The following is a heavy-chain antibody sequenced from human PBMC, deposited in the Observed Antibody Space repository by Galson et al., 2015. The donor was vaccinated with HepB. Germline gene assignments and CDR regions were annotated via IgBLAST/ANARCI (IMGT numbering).Heavy chain of an antibody. V-gene: IGHV1-18*04. CDR1: GYTFTSYG. J-gene: IGHJ4*02. CDR2: ISGYNANT. Sequence: SVKVSCKASGYTFTSYGISWVRQAPGQRLEWMGWISGYNANTDYVQKFQGRVTMTTDTSTTTAYMELRSLTSDDTAIYFCARKRVSGYHYVDYWGQGTLVTVSS. CDR3: ARKRVSGYHYVDY. D-gene: IGHD5-12*01.